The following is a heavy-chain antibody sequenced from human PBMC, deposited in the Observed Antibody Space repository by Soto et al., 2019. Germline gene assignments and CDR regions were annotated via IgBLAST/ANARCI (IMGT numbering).Heavy chain of an antibody. V-gene: IGHV1-3*01. D-gene: IGHD1-26*01. CDR3: ARRGGVGATTYDY. CDR2: INAGNGNT. J-gene: IGHJ4*02. CDR1: GYTFTSYA. Sequence: ASVKVSCKASGYTFTSYAMHWVRQAPGQRLEWMGWINAGNGNTKYSQKFQGRVTITRDTSASTAYMELSSLRSEDTAVYYCARRGGVGATTYDYWGQGTLVTVS.